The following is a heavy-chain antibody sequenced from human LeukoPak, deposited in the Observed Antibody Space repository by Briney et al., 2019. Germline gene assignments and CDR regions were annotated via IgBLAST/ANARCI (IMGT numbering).Heavy chain of an antibody. J-gene: IGHJ4*02. CDR1: GFTFSSYW. Sequence: PGGSLRLSCTASGFTFSSYWMNWVRQAPGKGLEWVSAITGSGGNTYYADSVKGRFTISRDNSKNTLYLQMNSLRDEDTAVYYCAKWGDFDVLTGYYVPDFWGQGTLVTVSS. V-gene: IGHV3-23*01. D-gene: IGHD3-9*01. CDR3: AKWGDFDVLTGYYVPDF. CDR2: ITGSGGNT.